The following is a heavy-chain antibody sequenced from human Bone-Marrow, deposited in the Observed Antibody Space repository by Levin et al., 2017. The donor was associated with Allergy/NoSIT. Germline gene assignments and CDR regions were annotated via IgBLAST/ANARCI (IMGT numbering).Heavy chain of an antibody. J-gene: IGHJ5*02. V-gene: IGHV1-2*06. CDR2: INPNSGGT. Sequence: VASVKVSCKASGYTFTGYYMHWVRQAPGQGLEWMGRINPNSGGTNYAQKFQGRVTMTRDTSISTAYMELSRLRSDDTAVYYCARVRTKIQNWFDPWGQGTLVTVSS. CDR1: GYTFTGYY. D-gene: IGHD1-1*01. CDR3: ARVRTKIQNWFDP.